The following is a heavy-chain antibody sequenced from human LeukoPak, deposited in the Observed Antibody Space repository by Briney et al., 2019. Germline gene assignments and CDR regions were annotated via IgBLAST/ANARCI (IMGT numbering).Heavy chain of an antibody. J-gene: IGHJ4*02. CDR3: ARVFLTGYSSSWSFDY. D-gene: IGHD6-13*01. Sequence: ASVKVSCKASGYTFTGYYMHWVRQAPGQGLEWMGIINPSGGSTSYAQKFQGRVTMTRDTSTSTVYMELSSLRSEDTAVYYCARVFLTGYSSSWSFDYWGQGTLVTVSS. V-gene: IGHV1-46*01. CDR1: GYTFTGYY. CDR2: INPSGGST.